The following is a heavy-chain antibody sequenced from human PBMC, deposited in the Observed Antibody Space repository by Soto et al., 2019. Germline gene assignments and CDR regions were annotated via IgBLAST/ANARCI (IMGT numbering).Heavy chain of an antibody. D-gene: IGHD2-15*01. CDR3: ARVTYCSGGSCYHLGIDY. J-gene: IGHJ4*02. V-gene: IGHV3-7*04. CDR2: IKQDGSEK. Sequence: EVQLVESGGGLVQPGGSLRLSCAASGFTFSSYWMSWVRQAPGKGLEWVANIKQDGSEKYYVDSVKGRFTISRDNAKNSLYLQMNSLRAEDTAVYYCARVTYCSGGSCYHLGIDYWGQGTLVTVSS. CDR1: GFTFSSYW.